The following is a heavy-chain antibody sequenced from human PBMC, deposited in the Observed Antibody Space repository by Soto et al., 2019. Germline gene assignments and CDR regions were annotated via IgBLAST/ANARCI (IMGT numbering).Heavy chain of an antibody. J-gene: IGHJ4*02. D-gene: IGHD3-3*01. V-gene: IGHV2-5*01. CDR3: AHQTSSITIFGVVITPFDY. Sequence: QITLKESGPTLVKPTQTLTLTCTFSGFSLSTSGVGVGWIRQPPGKALEWLALIYWNDDKRYSPSLKSRLTITKDTSKNQVVLTMTNMDPVDTATYYCAHQTSSITIFGVVITPFDYWGQGTLVTVSS. CDR2: IYWNDDK. CDR1: GFSLSTSGVG.